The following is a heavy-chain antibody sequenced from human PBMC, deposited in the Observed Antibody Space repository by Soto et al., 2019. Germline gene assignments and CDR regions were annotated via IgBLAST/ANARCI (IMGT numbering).Heavy chain of an antibody. Sequence: LSLTCTVSGASIIGFYWSWIRTSAGKGLEWIGRIYAPGTTAYNHSLKSRVMMSVDTSKKQFSLKLRSVTAADTAVYYCVRDGTKTVRDWFDPWGQGISVTVSS. CDR1: GASIIGFY. V-gene: IGHV4-4*07. J-gene: IGHJ5*02. D-gene: IGHD1-1*01. CDR2: IYAPGTT. CDR3: VRDGTKTVRDWFDP.